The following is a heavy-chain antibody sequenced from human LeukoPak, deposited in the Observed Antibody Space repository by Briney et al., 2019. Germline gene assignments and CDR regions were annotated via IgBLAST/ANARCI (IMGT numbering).Heavy chain of an antibody. CDR1: GGTFSSYA. CDR3: ARPKMATIDHDHDAFDI. CDR2: IIPIFGTA. J-gene: IGHJ3*02. V-gene: IGHV1-69*05. D-gene: IGHD5-24*01. Sequence: SVKVSCKASGGTFSSYAIGWVRQAPGQGLEWMGGIIPIFGTANYAQKFQGRVTITTDESTSTAYMELSSLRSEDTAVYYCARPKMATIDHDHDAFDIWGQGTMVTVSS.